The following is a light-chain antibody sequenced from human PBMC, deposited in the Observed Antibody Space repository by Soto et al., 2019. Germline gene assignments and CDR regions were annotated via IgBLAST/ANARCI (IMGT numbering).Light chain of an antibody. CDR1: SSDVGIYNY. V-gene: IGLV2-14*01. CDR3: SSYTGSTNYV. J-gene: IGLJ1*01. CDR2: QVT. Sequence: QSALAQAACVSGSPGQSITISCTGTSSDVGIYNYVSWYQQHPGKAPKLMIYQVTNRPSGVSNRFSGSKSGSTASLTISGLQAEDEADYYCSSYTGSTNYVFGTGTKVTVL.